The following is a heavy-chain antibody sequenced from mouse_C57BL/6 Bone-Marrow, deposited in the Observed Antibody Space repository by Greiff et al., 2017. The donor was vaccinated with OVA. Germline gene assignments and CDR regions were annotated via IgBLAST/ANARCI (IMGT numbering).Heavy chain of an antibody. Sequence: VHVKQSGPELVKPGASVKISCKASGYSFTGYYMNWVKQSPEKSLEWIGELNPSTGGTTYNQKFKAKATLTVDKSSSTAYMQLKSLTSEDSAVYYCARRGYGGLYYAMDYWGQGTSVTVSS. D-gene: IGHD2-10*02. CDR3: ARRGYGGLYYAMDY. CDR2: LNPSTGGT. V-gene: IGHV1-42*01. J-gene: IGHJ4*01. CDR1: GYSFTGYY.